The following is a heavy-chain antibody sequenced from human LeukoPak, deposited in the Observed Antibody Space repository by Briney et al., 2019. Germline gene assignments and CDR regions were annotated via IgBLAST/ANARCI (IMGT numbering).Heavy chain of an antibody. CDR1: GFTFSSYW. CDR2: IASDGSST. D-gene: IGHD4-23*01. V-gene: IGHV3-74*01. Sequence: GGSLRLSCAASGFTFSSYWMHWVRQAPGKGLVWVSRIASDGSSTTYADSVKGRFSISRDNAKNTLYLQMNSLRVEDTAVYYCARGRPQGNDYWGQGTLVTVSS. CDR3: ARGRPQGNDY. J-gene: IGHJ4*02.